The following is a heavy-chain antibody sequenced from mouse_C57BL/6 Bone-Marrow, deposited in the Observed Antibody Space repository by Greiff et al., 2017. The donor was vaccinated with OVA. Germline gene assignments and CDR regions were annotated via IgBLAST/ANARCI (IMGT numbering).Heavy chain of an antibody. D-gene: IGHD1-1*01. CDR2: IDPSDSYT. Sequence: QVQLQQPGAELVKPGASVKLSCKASGYTFTSYWMQWVKQRPGQGLEWIGEIDPSDSYTNYNQKFKGKATLTVDTSYSTAYMQLSSLTYENAAVYDCARCAYYDPFAYWGQGTLVTVSA. J-gene: IGHJ3*01. CDR1: GYTFTSYW. V-gene: IGHV1-50*01. CDR3: ARCAYYDPFAY.